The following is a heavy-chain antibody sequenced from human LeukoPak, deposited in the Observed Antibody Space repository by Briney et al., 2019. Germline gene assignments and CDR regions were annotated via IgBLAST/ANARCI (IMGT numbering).Heavy chain of an antibody. CDR3: ARASVSSSFVYWESAYFDF. CDR2: INGGSGNT. Sequence: ASVKVSCKASGYTFTNYAIHWVRQAPGQRLEWMGWINGGSGNTKYSQNFQGRVTITRDTSARTAYMELSSLRSEDTAVYYCARASVSSSFVYWESAYFDFWGQGTLVTVSS. J-gene: IGHJ4*02. CDR1: GYTFTNYA. V-gene: IGHV1-3*01. D-gene: IGHD6-6*01.